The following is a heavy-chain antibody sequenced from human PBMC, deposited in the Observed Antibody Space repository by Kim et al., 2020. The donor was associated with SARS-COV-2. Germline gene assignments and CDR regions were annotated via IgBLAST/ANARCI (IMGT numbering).Heavy chain of an antibody. Sequence: GGSPRLSCAASGFTFSSYAMSWVRQAPGKGLEWVSAISGSGGSTYYADSVKGRFTISRDNSKNTLYLQMNSLRAEDTAVYYCAKDLRYFDWCPMSDGCDAFDIWGQGTMVTVSS. D-gene: IGHD3-9*01. J-gene: IGHJ3*02. V-gene: IGHV3-23*01. CDR2: ISGSGGST. CDR3: AKDLRYFDWCPMSDGCDAFDI. CDR1: GFTFSSYA.